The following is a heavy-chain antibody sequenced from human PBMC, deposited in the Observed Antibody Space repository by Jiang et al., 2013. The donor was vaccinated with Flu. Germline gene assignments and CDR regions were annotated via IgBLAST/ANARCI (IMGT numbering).Heavy chain of an antibody. D-gene: IGHD2-15*01. Sequence: QLLESGGGLEQPGGSLRLSCAASGFTFSNNAMSWVRQAPGKGLEWVSSISGSGGSTYYTDSVKGRFTISRDNSKNTFYLQLNNLRVEDTAVYYCAKDQGDCRGGSCPPREDWFDSWGQGTLVTVSS. J-gene: IGHJ5*01. CDR2: ISGSGGST. CDR3: AKDQGDCRGGSCPPREDWFDS. CDR1: GFTFSNNA. V-gene: IGHV3-23*01.